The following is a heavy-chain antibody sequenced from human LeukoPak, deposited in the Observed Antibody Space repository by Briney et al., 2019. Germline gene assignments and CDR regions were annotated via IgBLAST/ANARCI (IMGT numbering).Heavy chain of an antibody. CDR1: GYSFTSYW. D-gene: IGHD3-22*01. Sequence: GESLKISCKGSGYSFTSYWISWVRQMPGKGLEWMGRIDPSDSYTNYSPSFQGHVTISADKSISTAYLQWSSLKASDTAMYYCATLTPPKSYDSSGPLFDIWGQGTMVTVSS. CDR2: IDPSDSYT. CDR3: ATLTPPKSYDSSGPLFDI. J-gene: IGHJ3*02. V-gene: IGHV5-10-1*01.